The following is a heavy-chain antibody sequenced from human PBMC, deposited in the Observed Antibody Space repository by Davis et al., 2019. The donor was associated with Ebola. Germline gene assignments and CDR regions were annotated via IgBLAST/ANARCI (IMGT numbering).Heavy chain of an antibody. J-gene: IGHJ6*02. Sequence: GESLKISCAASGFTFSSYWMHWVRQAPGKGLEWVAVISYDGSNKYYADSVKGRFTISRDNSKNTLYLQMNSLRAEDTAVYYCAREGFWSGYHNYYYYYGMDVWGQGTTVTVSS. V-gene: IGHV3-30*03. CDR1: GFTFSSYW. CDR2: ISYDGSNK. CDR3: AREGFWSGYHNYYYYYGMDV. D-gene: IGHD3-3*01.